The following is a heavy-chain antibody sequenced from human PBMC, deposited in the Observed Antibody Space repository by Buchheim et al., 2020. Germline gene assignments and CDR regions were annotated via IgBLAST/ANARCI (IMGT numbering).Heavy chain of an antibody. CDR3: ARGARKFVEMATIDYYYYGMDV. V-gene: IGHV3-7*01. Sequence: EVQLVESGGGLVQPGGSLRLSCAASGFTFSSYWMSWVRQAPGKGLEWVANIKQDGSEKYYVDSVKGRFTISRDNAKNSLYLKMNSLRAEDTAVYYCARGARKFVEMATIDYYYYGMDVWGQGTT. D-gene: IGHD5-24*01. CDR1: GFTFSSYW. CDR2: IKQDGSEK. J-gene: IGHJ6*02.